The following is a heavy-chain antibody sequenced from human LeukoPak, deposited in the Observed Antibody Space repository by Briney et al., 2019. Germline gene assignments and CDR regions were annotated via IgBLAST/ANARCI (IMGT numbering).Heavy chain of an antibody. D-gene: IGHD6-13*01. Sequence: ASETLSLTCIVSGASISSCYWTWIRQPAGKELEWIGRIYSSGSTNYNPSLKSRVIMSVDTSKNQFSLKLSSVTAADTAVYYCARDPPASSSTHSSSWSFDYWGQGALVTVSS. J-gene: IGHJ4*02. CDR3: ARDPPASSSTHSSSWSFDY. V-gene: IGHV4-4*07. CDR1: GASISSCY. CDR2: IYSSGST.